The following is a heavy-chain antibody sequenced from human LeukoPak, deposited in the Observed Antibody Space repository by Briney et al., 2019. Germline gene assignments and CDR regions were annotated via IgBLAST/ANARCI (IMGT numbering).Heavy chain of an antibody. CDR1: GYTFTNYG. CDR3: ARAGSSWYEDS. J-gene: IGHJ4*02. Sequence: ASVTVSCKASGYTFTNYGISWVRQAPGQGLEWMGWISAYSGNTNYAQNLQDRVTMTIDASTSTAYMELRSLRSDDTAVYYCARAGSSWYEDSWGQGTLVIVSS. CDR2: ISAYSGNT. D-gene: IGHD6-13*01. V-gene: IGHV1-18*01.